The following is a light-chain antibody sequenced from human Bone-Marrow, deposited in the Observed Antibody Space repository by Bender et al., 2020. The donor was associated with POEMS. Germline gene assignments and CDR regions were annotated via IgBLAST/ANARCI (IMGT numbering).Light chain of an antibody. CDR2: INN. V-gene: IGLV1-44*01. CDR1: SSNIGTNP. CDR3: AAWEDSLNGWV. J-gene: IGLJ3*02. Sequence: QSVLTQPPSASGTPGQRVTISCSGSSSNIGTNPVNWYQQLPGTAPKLLIYINNQRPSGVPDRFSGSKSGTSASLATSGLHSEDEADYYCAAWEDSLNGWVFGGGTKLTVL.